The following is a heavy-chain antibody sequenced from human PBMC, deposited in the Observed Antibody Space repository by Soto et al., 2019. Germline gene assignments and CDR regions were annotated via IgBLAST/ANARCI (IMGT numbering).Heavy chain of an antibody. V-gene: IGHV1-69*13. CDR1: GGTFSSYA. J-gene: IGHJ6*01. CDR2: IIPIVVTA. Sequence: SVKVSSKASGGTFSSYASSWLRQAPGQGLDWMGGIIPIVVTANCAQKIQGIDTITADESTSTAYVELSHLRSEDTAPYHCTRDRPAILVAPVAYSGGYVDYYYYCMEGCRRGPRLTVCS. D-gene: IGHD2-2*01. CDR3: TRDRPAILVAPVAYSGGYVDYYYYCMEG.